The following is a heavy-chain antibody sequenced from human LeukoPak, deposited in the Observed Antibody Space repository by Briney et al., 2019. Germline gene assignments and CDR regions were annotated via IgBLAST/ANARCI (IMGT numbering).Heavy chain of an antibody. CDR1: GFIFSSYS. CDR3: ARVHGGYPFDQ. D-gene: IGHD2-15*01. V-gene: IGHV3-48*01. Sequence: PGGSLRLSCAVSGFIFSSYSMNCGRQAPGEGLEWISFISSVSSTIFYADSVKGRFNISRDNVKNSLYLQMSGLRAEDTAVYYCARVHGGYPFDQWGQGTLVTVSS. CDR2: ISSVSSTI. J-gene: IGHJ4*02.